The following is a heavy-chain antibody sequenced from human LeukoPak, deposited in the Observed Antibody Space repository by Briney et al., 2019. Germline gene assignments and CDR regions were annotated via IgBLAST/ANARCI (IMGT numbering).Heavy chain of an antibody. V-gene: IGHV1-2*06. Sequence: ASVKVSCKASGYTFTGYYMHWVRQAPGQGLEWMGRINPNSGGTNYAQKFQGRATMTRDTSISTAYMELSRLRSDDTAVYYCARDSHDDYGDYVWFDPWGQGTLVTVSS. CDR1: GYTFTGYY. CDR3: ARDSHDDYGDYVWFDP. D-gene: IGHD4-17*01. J-gene: IGHJ5*02. CDR2: INPNSGGT.